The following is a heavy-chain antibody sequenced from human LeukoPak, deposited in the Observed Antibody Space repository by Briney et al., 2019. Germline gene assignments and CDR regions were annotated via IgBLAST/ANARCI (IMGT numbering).Heavy chain of an antibody. Sequence: GGSLRLSCAASGFTLRSSDMNWIRQAPGKGLEWVSAISGSGGGTTYYANSVKGRFTISRDNAKNSLYLQMNSLRAEDTAVYYCARDDPYYYDSSGYYFRAGAFDIWGQGTMVTVSS. CDR3: ARDDPYYYDSSGYYFRAGAFDI. J-gene: IGHJ3*02. D-gene: IGHD3-22*01. CDR2: ISGSGGGTT. CDR1: GFTLRSSD. V-gene: IGHV3-23*01.